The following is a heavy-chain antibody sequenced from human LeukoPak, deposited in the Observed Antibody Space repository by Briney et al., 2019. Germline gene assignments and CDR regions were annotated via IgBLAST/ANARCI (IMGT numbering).Heavy chain of an antibody. J-gene: IGHJ4*02. Sequence: GESLKISCTGSGYSFTSYWIGWVRQMPGKGLEWMGIIYPGDSDTRYSPSFQGQVTISADRSISTTYLQWSSLKASDAAMYYCARPLDAVAGTSSDYWGQGTLVTVSS. D-gene: IGHD6-19*01. V-gene: IGHV5-51*01. CDR2: IYPGDSDT. CDR3: ARPLDAVAGTSSDY. CDR1: GYSFTSYW.